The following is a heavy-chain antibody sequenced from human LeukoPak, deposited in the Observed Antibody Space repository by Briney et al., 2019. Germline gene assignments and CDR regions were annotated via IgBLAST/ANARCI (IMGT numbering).Heavy chain of an antibody. CDR1: GYTFTSYD. CDR2: MNPNSGNT. V-gene: IGHV1-8*01. J-gene: IGHJ5*02. D-gene: IGHD3-10*01. CDR3: ARGPVLIWFGDEPNWFDP. Sequence: ASVKVSCKASGYTFTSYDINWVRQATGQGLEWMGWMNPNSGNTGYAQKFQGRVTMTRNTSISTAYMELSSLRSEDTAVYYCARGPVLIWFGDEPNWFDPWGQGTLVTVSS.